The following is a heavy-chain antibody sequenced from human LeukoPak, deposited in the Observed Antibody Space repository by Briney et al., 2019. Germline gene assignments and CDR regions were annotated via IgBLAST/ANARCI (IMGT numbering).Heavy chain of an antibody. CDR3: ARGITVVGYYFDF. CDR2: TYYRSKWYH. V-gene: IGHV6-1*01. D-gene: IGHD6-19*01. CDR1: GDSVPTNSAA. Sequence: SQTLSLTCAISGDSVPTNSAAWNWIRQSPSRGLEWLGRTYYRSKWYHDYAVSVESRIAINPDTSRNQFSLQLNSVTPEDTAVYYCARGITVVGYYFDFWGQGTLVTVSS. J-gene: IGHJ4*02.